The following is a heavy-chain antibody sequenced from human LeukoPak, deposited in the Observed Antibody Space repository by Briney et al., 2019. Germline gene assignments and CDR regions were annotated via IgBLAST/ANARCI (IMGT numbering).Heavy chain of an antibody. Sequence: PSGTLSLTCAVSGGSISSSNWWSWVRQPPGKGLEWIGEIYHSGSTNYNPSLKSRVTISVDKSKNQFSLKLSSVTAADTAVYYCARGLLWFGEFYAFDIWGQGTMVTVSS. D-gene: IGHD3-10*01. V-gene: IGHV4-4*02. CDR3: ARGLLWFGEFYAFDI. CDR2: IYHSGST. J-gene: IGHJ3*02. CDR1: GGSISSSNW.